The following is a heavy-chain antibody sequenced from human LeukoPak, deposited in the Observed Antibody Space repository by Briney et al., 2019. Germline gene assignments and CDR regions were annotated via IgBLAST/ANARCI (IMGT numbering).Heavy chain of an antibody. Sequence: GGSLRLSCAASGFAFNSYSINWIRQAPGKGLEWVSSISSSSSYIYYADSVRGRFSISRDNAKNSLYLQMNSLRAEDTAVYYCPRRGDYCERGYYFEYWGQGTLVTVSS. CDR3: PRRGDYCERGYYFEY. V-gene: IGHV3-21*01. D-gene: IGHD3-22*01. J-gene: IGHJ4*02. CDR2: ISSSSSYI. CDR1: GFAFNSYS.